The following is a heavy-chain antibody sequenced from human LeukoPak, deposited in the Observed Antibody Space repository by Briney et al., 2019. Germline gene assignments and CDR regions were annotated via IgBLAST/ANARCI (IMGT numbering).Heavy chain of an antibody. CDR3: ARGLGYYDSSGYSKGYYAMDV. CDR1: GFTFSSYS. CDR2: ISSSSSYI. D-gene: IGHD3-22*01. J-gene: IGHJ6*02. V-gene: IGHV3-21*01. Sequence: GGSLRLSCAASGFTFSSYSMNWVRQAPGKGLEWVSSISSSSSYIYYADSVKGRFTISRDNAKKSVYLQMNSLRAEDTAVYYCARGLGYYDSSGYSKGYYAMDVWGQGTTVTVSS.